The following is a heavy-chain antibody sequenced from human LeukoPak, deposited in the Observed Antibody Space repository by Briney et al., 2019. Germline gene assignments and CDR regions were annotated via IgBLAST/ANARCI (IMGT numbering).Heavy chain of an antibody. V-gene: IGHV1-8*02. CDR1: GYTFINND. Sequence: GASVKVSCKAYGYTFINNDINWIRQATGQGLEWMGWINPNSGNRGHTQKFQGRVTLTMNTSTSTAYMDLTSLTSEDTGVYYCARGPPGEDHYYLDVWAKGTTVTVSS. CDR3: ARGPPGEDHYYLDV. J-gene: IGHJ6*03. D-gene: IGHD7-27*01. CDR2: INPNSGNR.